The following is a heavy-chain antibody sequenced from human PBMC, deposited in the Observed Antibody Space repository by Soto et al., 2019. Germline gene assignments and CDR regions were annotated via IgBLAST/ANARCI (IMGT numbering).Heavy chain of an antibody. CDR1: GYTFTSYY. J-gene: IGHJ4*02. CDR2: INPSGGST. V-gene: IGHV1-46*03. D-gene: IGHD2-8*01. CDR3: TRGFSTVLGVY. Sequence: ASVKVSCKAFGYTFTSYYMHWVRQAPGQGLEWMGMINPSGGSTSYAQKFQGRVTLTRDTSTSTVYMELSSLRSEDTAVYYCTRGFSTVLGVYWGQGALVTVSS.